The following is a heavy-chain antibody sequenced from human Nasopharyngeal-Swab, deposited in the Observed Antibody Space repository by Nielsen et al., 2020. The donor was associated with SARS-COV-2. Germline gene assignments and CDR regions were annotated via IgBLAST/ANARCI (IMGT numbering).Heavy chain of an antibody. J-gene: IGHJ4*02. CDR1: GYSFRNYG. V-gene: IGHV3-23*01. D-gene: IGHD2/OR15-2a*01. Sequence: GGSLRLSCVASGYSFRNYGMSWVRQAPGKGLEWVAAIVGSGDISGSGGNTYYADSVKGRFAISRDHYKNTLSLQMNSLRAEDTAVYYCAKALRGPYFFWGQGTLVTVSS. CDR3: AKALRGPYFF. CDR2: IVGSGDISGSGGNT.